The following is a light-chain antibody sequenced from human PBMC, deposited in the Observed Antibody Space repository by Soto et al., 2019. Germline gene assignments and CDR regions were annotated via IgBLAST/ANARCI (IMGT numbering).Light chain of an antibody. CDR1: SSDVGGYKY. V-gene: IGLV2-8*01. CDR3: SSYAGSNNLGV. CDR2: EVS. Sequence: QFALTQPPSASGSPGQSVTISCTGTSSDVGGYKYVSWYQQHPGKAPKLMIYEVSKRPSGVPDRFSGSKSGNTASLTVSGLQAEDEADYYCSSYAGSNNLGVFGGGTKLTVL. J-gene: IGLJ2*01.